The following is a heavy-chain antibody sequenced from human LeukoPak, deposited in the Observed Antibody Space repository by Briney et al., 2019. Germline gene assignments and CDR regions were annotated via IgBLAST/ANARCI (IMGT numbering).Heavy chain of an antibody. CDR2: ISAYNGNT. J-gene: IGHJ4*02. V-gene: IGHV1-18*01. Sequence: ASVKVSCKASGYTFTSYGISWVRQAPGQGLEWMGWISAYNGNTNYARKLQGRVTMTTDTSTSTAYMELRSLRSDDTAVYYCARASFYYDSSSYQDFDYWGQGTLVTVSS. D-gene: IGHD3-22*01. CDR1: GYTFTSYG. CDR3: ARASFYYDSSSYQDFDY.